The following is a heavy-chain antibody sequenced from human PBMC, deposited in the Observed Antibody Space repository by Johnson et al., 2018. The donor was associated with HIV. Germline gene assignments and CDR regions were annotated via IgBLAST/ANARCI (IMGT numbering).Heavy chain of an antibody. CDR3: TVHSGERTDHDAFDI. J-gene: IGHJ3*02. CDR2: IRSKANSYAK. V-gene: IGHV3-73*02. CDR1: GFTFSGSA. D-gene: IGHD1-26*01. Sequence: MQLVESGGGLVQPGGSLKLSCAASGFTFSGSAMHWVRQASGKGLEWVGRIRSKANSYAKAYAASVRGRFTISRDDSKNTAYLQMNSLKTEDTAVYYCTVHSGERTDHDAFDIWGQGTMVTVSS.